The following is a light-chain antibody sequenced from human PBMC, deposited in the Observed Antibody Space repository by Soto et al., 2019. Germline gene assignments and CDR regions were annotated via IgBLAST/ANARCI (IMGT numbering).Light chain of an antibody. J-gene: IGKJ1*01. CDR1: QSISTS. CDR3: QQSYSNTRT. V-gene: IGKV1-39*01. CDR2: AGS. Sequence: DIPMTQSPSSLSASVGDRVTITCRASQSISTSLNWYQLKPGKAPKVLIYAGSSLHSEVPSRFSGGGSGTDFTLTISSLQPEDFATYYCQQSYSNTRTFGQGTKVEFK.